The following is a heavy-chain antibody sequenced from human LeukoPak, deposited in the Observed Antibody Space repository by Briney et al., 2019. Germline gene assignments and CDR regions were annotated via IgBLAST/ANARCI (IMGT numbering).Heavy chain of an antibody. CDR3: ARVTMVRGVIIPYFDY. D-gene: IGHD3-10*01. Sequence: PGGSLRLSCAASGFTFSSYWMSWVRQAPGKGLEWVADIKQDGSEKYYVDSVKGRLTISRDNAKNSLYLQMNSLRAEDTAVYYCARVTMVRGVIIPYFDYWGQGTLVTVSS. V-gene: IGHV3-7*01. J-gene: IGHJ4*02. CDR2: IKQDGSEK. CDR1: GFTFSSYW.